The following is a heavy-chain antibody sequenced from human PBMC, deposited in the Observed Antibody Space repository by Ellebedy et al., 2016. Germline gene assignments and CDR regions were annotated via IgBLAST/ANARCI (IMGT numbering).Heavy chain of an antibody. CDR3: ARARSVFDY. Sequence: GESLKISCAVSGFSFSDYYMSWIRQAPGKGPEQVSYIDSVGSTIYYADSVKGRFTVSRDNAKNSLYRQMNSLRAEDTAVYYCARARSVFDYWGQGTLVTVSS. CDR2: IDSVGSTI. CDR1: GFSFSDYY. J-gene: IGHJ4*02. V-gene: IGHV3-11*01.